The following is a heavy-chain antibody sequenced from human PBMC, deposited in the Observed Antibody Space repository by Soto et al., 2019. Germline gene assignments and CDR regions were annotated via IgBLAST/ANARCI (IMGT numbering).Heavy chain of an antibody. CDR2: LYNTGST. Sequence: PSETLSLTCTVSGGSIISYYWSWIRQSTGKGLEWIGYLYNTGSTIYNPSLKSRVTISVDTSKNQFSLKMNSVTAADTAVYYCARDLWGYCGTDCYPLDVWGQGTTVTVSS. V-gene: IGHV4-59*01. D-gene: IGHD2-21*02. J-gene: IGHJ6*02. CDR3: ARDLWGYCGTDCYPLDV. CDR1: GGSIISYY.